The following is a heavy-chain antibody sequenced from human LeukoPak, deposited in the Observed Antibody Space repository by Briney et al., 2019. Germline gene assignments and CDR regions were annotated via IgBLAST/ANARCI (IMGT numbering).Heavy chain of an antibody. D-gene: IGHD6-6*01. Sequence: GGSLRLSCVASGFTFSGNSMNWVRQPPGEGLEWVSSIDTSGRDTYYAGSVKGRFTISRDNAKNSLYLQMNSLRAEDTAVYYCASEYSSSSGFDYWGQGTLVTVSS. CDR1: GFTFSGNS. CDR3: ASEYSSSSGFDY. J-gene: IGHJ4*02. V-gene: IGHV3-21*01. CDR2: IDTSGRDT.